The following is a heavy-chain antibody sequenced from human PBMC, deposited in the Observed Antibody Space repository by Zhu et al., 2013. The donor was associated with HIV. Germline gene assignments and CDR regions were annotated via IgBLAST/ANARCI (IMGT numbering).Heavy chain of an antibody. CDR3: ARHCSGGSCYGEGYYYGMDV. V-gene: IGHV1-18*04. D-gene: IGHD2-15*01. CDR1: GYTFTSYG. Sequence: QVQLVQSGAEVKKPGASVKVSCKASGYTFTSYGISWVRQAPGQGLEWMGWISAYNGNTNYAQKLQGRVTMTTDTSTSTAYMELRSLRSDDTAVYYCARHCSGGSCYGEGYYYGMDVWGQGTTVTVSS. CDR2: ISAYNGNT. J-gene: IGHJ6*02.